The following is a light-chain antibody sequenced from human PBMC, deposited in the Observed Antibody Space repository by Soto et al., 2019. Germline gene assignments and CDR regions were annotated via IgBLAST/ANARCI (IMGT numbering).Light chain of an antibody. CDR2: AAS. V-gene: IGKV1-39*01. Sequence: DIQITQSPSSLSASVGDRVTITCRASQSISSYLNWYQQEPGKAPKLLIYAASSLQSGVPSRFSGSGSGTDFTLTISSLQPEDFATYYCQQYNVYSPTFGQGTKVDIK. CDR1: QSISSY. CDR3: QQYNVYSPT. J-gene: IGKJ1*01.